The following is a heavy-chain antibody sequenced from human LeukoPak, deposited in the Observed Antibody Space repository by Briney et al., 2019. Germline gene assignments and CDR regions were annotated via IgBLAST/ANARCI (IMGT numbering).Heavy chain of an antibody. CDR1: GGSISIYH. D-gene: IGHD3-10*01. V-gene: IGHV4-4*07. J-gene: IGHJ6*03. Sequence: SETLSLTCTVSGGSISIYHWNWIRQPAGKGLEWIGRIFTSGITNYNPSLKSRVTMSVDTSQNQFSLNVSSVTAADTAVYYCARESSGSYYNPLGYMDVWGRGATVTVSS. CDR2: IFTSGIT. CDR3: ARESSGSYYNPLGYMDV.